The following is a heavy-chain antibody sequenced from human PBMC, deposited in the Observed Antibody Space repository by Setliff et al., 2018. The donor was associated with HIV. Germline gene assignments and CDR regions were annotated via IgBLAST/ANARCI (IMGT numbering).Heavy chain of an antibody. CDR3: VNRAWLES. Sequence: GGSLRLSCAASGFAFSSQAMSWVRQAPEKGLDWVSVISESGYSADSVKGRFTISRDNSKNMLYLQMNNLTTEDKAVYYCVNRAWLESWGQGTLVTVSS. J-gene: IGHJ4*02. CDR1: GFAFSSQA. CDR2: ISESG. V-gene: IGHV3-23*01.